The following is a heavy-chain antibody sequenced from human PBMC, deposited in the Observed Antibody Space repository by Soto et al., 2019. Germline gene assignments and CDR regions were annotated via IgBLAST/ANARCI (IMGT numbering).Heavy chain of an antibody. D-gene: IGHD6-19*01. J-gene: IGHJ6*03. V-gene: IGHV1-46*03. CDR1: GYTFTSYY. Sequence: ASVKVSFKASGYTFTSYYMHWVRQAPGQGLEWMGIINPSGGSTSYAQKFQGRVTMTRDTSTSTVYMELSSLRSEDTAVYYCARDSSSGWYYYYMDVWGKGTTVTVSS. CDR3: ARDSSSGWYYYYMDV. CDR2: INPSGGST.